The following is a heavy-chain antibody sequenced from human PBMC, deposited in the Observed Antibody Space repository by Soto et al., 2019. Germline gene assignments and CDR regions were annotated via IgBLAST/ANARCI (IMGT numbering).Heavy chain of an antibody. CDR1: GFTFSSYS. J-gene: IGHJ6*02. V-gene: IGHV3-21*01. CDR2: ISSSSSYT. CDR3: ARDLSGSGWFCSYGMDV. Sequence: GGSLRLSCAASGFTFSSYSMNWVRQAPGKGLEWVSSISSSSSYTYYADSVKGQFTISRDNAKHSLYLQMNSLRAEDTAVYYCARDLSGSGWFCSYGMDVWGQGTTVTVSS. D-gene: IGHD6-19*01.